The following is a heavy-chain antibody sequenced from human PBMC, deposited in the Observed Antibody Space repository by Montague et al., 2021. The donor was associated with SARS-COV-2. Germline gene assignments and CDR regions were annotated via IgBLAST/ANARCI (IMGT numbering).Heavy chain of an antibody. V-gene: IGHV4-59*11. D-gene: IGHD3-3*01. CDR1: GGSISGHY. CDR2: IYHSGDT. J-gene: IGHJ2*01. Sequence: SETLSLTCSVSGGSISGHYWSWIRQPPGKGLEWIGNIYHSGDTKYNPSLKNRVTISVDTSKNQFSLRLSSVTAADTAVYYCAREFRIRFWQIIWYFDLWGRGTLVTVSS. CDR3: AREFRIRFWQIIWYFDL.